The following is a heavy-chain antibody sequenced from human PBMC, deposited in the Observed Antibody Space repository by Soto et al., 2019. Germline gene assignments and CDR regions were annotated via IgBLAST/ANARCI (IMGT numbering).Heavy chain of an antibody. J-gene: IGHJ3*01. Sequence: QVHLVQSGAEMKKPGSSVRVSCEASGGTFTTSGFGWVRQAPGQGPEWMGGIIPIFGASNYAPKFQGRITISADESTSTSYFDIRSLKSQHQATYYSARDPRSGWAPAAFDVRGPGTLIIVSS. CDR1: GGTFTTSG. V-gene: IGHV1-69*01. CDR2: IIPIFGAS. CDR3: ARDPRSGWAPAAFDV. D-gene: IGHD3-22*01.